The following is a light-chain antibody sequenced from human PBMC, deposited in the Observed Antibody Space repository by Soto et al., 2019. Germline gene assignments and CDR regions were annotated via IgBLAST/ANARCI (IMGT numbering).Light chain of an antibody. CDR3: LQNNAYPWK. J-gene: IGKJ1*01. CDR2: VAS. CDR1: QDIGIN. Sequence: DIQMTQSPSSLSASVGDRVTMTCRASQDIGINLGWFQQKPGKAPKRLIYVASSLQSGVPSRFSGSGSGTEFTLTISSLQPEDWASYYCLQNNAYPWKFGQGTKVEV. V-gene: IGKV1-17*01.